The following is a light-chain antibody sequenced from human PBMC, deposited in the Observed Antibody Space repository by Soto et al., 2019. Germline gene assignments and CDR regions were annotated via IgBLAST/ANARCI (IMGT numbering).Light chain of an antibody. CDR3: QSYDATNQV. Sequence: FMLTQPHSVSESPGKTVIISCTRSSGSIASNYVQWYQQRPSSSPTTVIYEDNQRPSGVPDRFSGSIDSSSNSASLTISGLETEDEADYFCQSYDATNQVFGGGTKLTVL. V-gene: IGLV6-57*01. CDR1: SGSIASNY. CDR2: EDN. J-gene: IGLJ3*02.